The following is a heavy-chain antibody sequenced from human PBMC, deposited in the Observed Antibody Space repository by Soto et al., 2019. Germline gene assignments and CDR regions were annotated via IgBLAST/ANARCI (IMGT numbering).Heavy chain of an antibody. CDR2: ISGSGGST. J-gene: IGHJ4*02. V-gene: IGHV3-23*01. CDR3: AYAYDYIWGSYRENYFDY. D-gene: IGHD3-16*02. Sequence: GGSLRLSCAASGFTFSSYAMSWVRQAPGKGLEWVSAISGSGGSTYYADSVKGRFTISRDNSKNTLYLQMNSLSAEDTAVYYCAYAYDYIWGSYRENYFDYWGQGTLVTVSS. CDR1: GFTFSSYA.